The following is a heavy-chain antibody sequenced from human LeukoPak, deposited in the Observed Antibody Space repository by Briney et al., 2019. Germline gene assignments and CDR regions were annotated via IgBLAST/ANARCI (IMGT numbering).Heavy chain of an antibody. CDR2: ISSSSSTI. V-gene: IGHV3-11*01. Sequence: GGSLRLSCAASGFTFSDYYMSWVRQAPGKGLEWVSYISSSSSTIYYADSVKGRFTISRDNAKNSLYLQMNSLRAEDTAVYYCARTAIYDSSGSGYWGQGTLVTVSS. J-gene: IGHJ4*02. CDR3: ARTAIYDSSGSGY. D-gene: IGHD3-22*01. CDR1: GFTFSDYY.